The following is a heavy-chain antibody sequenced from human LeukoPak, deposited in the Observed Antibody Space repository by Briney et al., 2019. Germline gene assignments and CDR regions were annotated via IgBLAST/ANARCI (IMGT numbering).Heavy chain of an antibody. D-gene: IGHD6-6*01. CDR3: ATPPAGSSNPCYFDY. V-gene: IGHV3-30*04. Sequence: PGGSLRLSCAASGFTFSSYAMHWVRQAPGKGLEWVAVISYDGSNKYYADSVKGRFTISRDNSKNTLYLQMNSLRAEDTAVYYCATPPAGSSNPCYFDYWGQGTLVTVSS. CDR1: GFTFSSYA. J-gene: IGHJ4*02. CDR2: ISYDGSNK.